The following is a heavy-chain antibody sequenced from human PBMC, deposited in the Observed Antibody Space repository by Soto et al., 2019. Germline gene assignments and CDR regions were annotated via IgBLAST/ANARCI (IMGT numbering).Heavy chain of an antibody. Sequence: ASVKVSCKASGYSFTNYDMSWVRQAPGQGLEWMGWISPYNGDTNYAQKLQGRVTMTTDTSTSTAYMELRSLRSDDTAVYYCARYCSSTSCDHYFDYWGQGTLVTVSS. D-gene: IGHD2-2*01. CDR2: ISPYNGDT. V-gene: IGHV1-18*01. CDR3: ARYCSSTSCDHYFDY. J-gene: IGHJ4*02. CDR1: GYSFTNYD.